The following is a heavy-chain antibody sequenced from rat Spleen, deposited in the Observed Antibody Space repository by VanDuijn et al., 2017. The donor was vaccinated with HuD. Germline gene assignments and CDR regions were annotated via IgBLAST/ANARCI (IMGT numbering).Heavy chain of an antibody. J-gene: IGHJ2*01. V-gene: IGHV2-15*01. CDR3: TRGTTRFDY. CDR2: IWGEGST. D-gene: IGHD1-4*01. CDR1: GFSLPTYG. Sequence: QVQVKESGPGLVQPSQTLSLTCTVSGFSLPTYGVSWVRQPPGKGLEWMGGIWGEGSTNYNSALKSRLSISRDTSKSQVFLKMNSLQTEDTAIYFCTRGTTRFDYWGQGVMVTVSS.